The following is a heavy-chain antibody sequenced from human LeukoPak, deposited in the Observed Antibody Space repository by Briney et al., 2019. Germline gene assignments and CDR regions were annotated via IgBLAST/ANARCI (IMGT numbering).Heavy chain of an antibody. D-gene: IGHD5-18*01. Sequence: GSLRLSCAASGFTFNSYAMNWVRQPPGKGLEWISAISASGASTFYADSVKGRFTISRDNAKNTVSLQLNSLRAEDTAIYYCAKTYRDYFDYGGRGTLVTVSS. CDR2: ISASGAST. CDR1: GFTFNSYA. J-gene: IGHJ4*02. V-gene: IGHV3-23*01. CDR3: AKTYRDYFDY.